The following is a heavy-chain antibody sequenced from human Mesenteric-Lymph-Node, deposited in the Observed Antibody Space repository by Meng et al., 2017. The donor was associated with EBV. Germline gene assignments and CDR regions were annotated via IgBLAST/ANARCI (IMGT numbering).Heavy chain of an antibody. Sequence: QVQLPQGGAGLLKPSGTLSLTCAVYGGSFSDYYWTWIRQPPGKGLEWIGEVNHAGTTIYNPSLESRVTISVDTSKNQFSLKLTSVTAADTAVYFCAALGSFASSIDPWGQGTLVTVSS. CDR2: VNHAGTT. D-gene: IGHD3-16*01. CDR1: GGSFSDYY. J-gene: IGHJ5*02. V-gene: IGHV4-34*01. CDR3: AALGSFASSIDP.